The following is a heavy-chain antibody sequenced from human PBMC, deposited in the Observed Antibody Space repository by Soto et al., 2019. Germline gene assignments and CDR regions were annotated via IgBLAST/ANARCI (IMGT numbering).Heavy chain of an antibody. V-gene: IGHV3-23*01. CDR2: ISDDGDST. D-gene: IGHD2-2*01. J-gene: IGHJ6*02. CDR1: GFTFSDNA. Sequence: LRLSCGASGFTFSDNAMTWVRQAPGKGLEWVSSISDDGDSTYYADSVKGRFAVSRDNSKNTLFLHMNSLGAEDTAVYYCAKSLSTAVNYGLDVWGQGTSVTVSS. CDR3: AKSLSTAVNYGLDV.